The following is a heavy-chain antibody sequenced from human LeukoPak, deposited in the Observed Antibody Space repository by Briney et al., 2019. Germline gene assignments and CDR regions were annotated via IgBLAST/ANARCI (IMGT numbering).Heavy chain of an antibody. Sequence: SETLSLTCTVSGGSISSGSYYWSWIRQPAGKGLEWIGRIYTSGSTNYNPSLKSRVTISVDTSKNQFSLKLSSVTAADTAVYYCARGSPLKYCSGGSCLLYCGQGTLVTVSS. CDR2: IYTSGST. J-gene: IGHJ4*02. CDR1: GGSISSGSYY. CDR3: ARGSPLKYCSGGSCLLY. V-gene: IGHV4-61*02. D-gene: IGHD2-15*01.